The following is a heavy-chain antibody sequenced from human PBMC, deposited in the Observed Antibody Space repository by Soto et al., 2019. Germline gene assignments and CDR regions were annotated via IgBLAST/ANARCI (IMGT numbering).Heavy chain of an antibody. V-gene: IGHV3-21*01. J-gene: IGHJ6*02. Sequence: GGSLRLSCVASGFDLTSSRMNWVRQSPGKGLEWVASISGSGKDTFYRHSVKGRFAISRDSAGTSLFLRMASVTVEDTAVYHCARAHLDSGSAFYCAMDVWGPGTAVTVSS. CDR1: GFDLTSSR. D-gene: IGHD2-15*01. CDR2: ISGSGKDT. CDR3: ARAHLDSGSAFYCAMDV.